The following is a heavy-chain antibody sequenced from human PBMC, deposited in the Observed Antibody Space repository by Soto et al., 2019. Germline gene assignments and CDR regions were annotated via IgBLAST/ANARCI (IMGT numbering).Heavy chain of an antibody. Sequence: SETLSLTCTVSGGSISGYYWYWIRQPPGKGLEWIGYIYYSGSTNYNPSLKSRFTISLDTSKNHFSLKLTSVTAADTAVYYCARGYHYYYMDVWGKGTTVTVSS. J-gene: IGHJ6*03. CDR2: IYYSGST. CDR3: ARGYHYYYMDV. CDR1: GGSISGYY. V-gene: IGHV4-59*01.